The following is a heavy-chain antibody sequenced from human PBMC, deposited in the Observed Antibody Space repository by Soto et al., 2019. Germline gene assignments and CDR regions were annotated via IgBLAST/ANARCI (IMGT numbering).Heavy chain of an antibody. J-gene: IGHJ3*02. CDR1: GGTFSSYA. CDR3: ARDPGITGTGDAFDI. V-gene: IGHV1-69*13. D-gene: IGHD1-20*01. CDR2: IIPIFGTA. Sequence: ASVKVSCKASGGTFSSYAISWVRQAPGQWLEWMGGIIPIFGTANYAQKFQGRVTITADESTSTAYMELSSLRSEDTAVYYCARDPGITGTGDAFDIWGQGTMVTVSS.